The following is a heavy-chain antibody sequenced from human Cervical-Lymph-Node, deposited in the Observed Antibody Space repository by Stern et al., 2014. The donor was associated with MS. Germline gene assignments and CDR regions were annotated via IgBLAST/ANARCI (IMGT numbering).Heavy chain of an antibody. V-gene: IGHV5-51*01. D-gene: IGHD5-12*01. CDR1: GDTFTTSW. CDR2: IFPDDSDT. J-gene: IGHJ4*02. Sequence: VQLVQSGAEMRTPGESLKISCKHSGDTFTTSWIGWVRQKPGKGLEWMGIIFPDDSDTRYPPSFQGQVTISADKSTSTAYLQWSSLEASDSAMYYCMRLRDIVEPIHYWGQGTLVTVSS. CDR3: MRLRDIVEPIHY.